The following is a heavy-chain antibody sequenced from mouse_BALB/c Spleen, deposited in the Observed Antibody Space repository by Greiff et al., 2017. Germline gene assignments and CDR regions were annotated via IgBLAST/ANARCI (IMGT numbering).Heavy chain of an antibody. CDR2: IYPGDGDT. J-gene: IGHJ4*01. CDR3: AREEITTVSHAMDY. D-gene: IGHD1-1*01. CDR1: GYAFSSSW. V-gene: IGHV1-82*01. Sequence: QVQLQQSGPELVKPGASVKISCKASGYAFSSSWMNWVKQRPGQGLEWIGRIYPGDGDTNYNGKFKGKATLTADKSASTAYMQRSSLTSVDSAVYFCAREEITTVSHAMDYWGQGTSVTVSS.